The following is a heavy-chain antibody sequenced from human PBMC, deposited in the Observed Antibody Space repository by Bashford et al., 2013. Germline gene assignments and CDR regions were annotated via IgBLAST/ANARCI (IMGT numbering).Heavy chain of an antibody. V-gene: IGHV3-53*01. J-gene: IGHJ4*02. CDR3: ARDSSSYYYHNSAYWGLFDY. D-gene: IGHD3-22*01. Sequence: VRQAPGKGLEWVSVIYSGGSTYYADSVKGRFTTSRDNSKNTLYLQMNSLRAEDTAVYYCARDSSSYYYHNSAYWGLFDYWGQGTLVTVSS. CDR2: IYSGGST.